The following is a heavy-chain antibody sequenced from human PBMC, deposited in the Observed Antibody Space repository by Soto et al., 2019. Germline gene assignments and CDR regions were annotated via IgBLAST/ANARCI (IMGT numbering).Heavy chain of an antibody. J-gene: IGHJ4*02. CDR2: INAGNGNT. D-gene: IGHD6-13*01. V-gene: IGHV1-3*01. CDR3: ARVDGSSWSFDY. Sequence: ASVKVSCKASGYTFTSYAMHWVRQAPGQRLEWMGWINAGNGNTKYSQKFQGRVTITRDTSASTAYMELSSLRSEDTAVYYCARVDGSSWSFDYWGQGTLVTVS. CDR1: GYTFTSYA.